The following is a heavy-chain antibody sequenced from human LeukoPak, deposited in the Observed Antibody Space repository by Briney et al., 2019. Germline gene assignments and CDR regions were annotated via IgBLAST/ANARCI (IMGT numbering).Heavy chain of an antibody. J-gene: IGHJ3*02. Sequence: GGSLRLSCAASGFTFSIYAMSCVRQAPGKGLEWVSAISGSGGSTYYADSVKGRFTISRDNSKNTLYLQMNSLRAEDTAVYYCAKDHDSSGYEAFDIWGQGTMVTVSS. CDR1: GFTFSIYA. CDR2: ISGSGGST. D-gene: IGHD3-22*01. CDR3: AKDHDSSGYEAFDI. V-gene: IGHV3-23*01.